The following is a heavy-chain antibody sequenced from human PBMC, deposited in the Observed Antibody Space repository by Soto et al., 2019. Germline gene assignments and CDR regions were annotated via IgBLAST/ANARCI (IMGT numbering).Heavy chain of an antibody. V-gene: IGHV4-59*01. CDR3: ARVAADIASWLDP. CDR1: GDSISTYN. J-gene: IGHJ5*02. Sequence: QGQQQESGPGLVKPSETLSLTCTVSGDSISTYNWGWIRQPPGKGLEWIGCIYYSGVTNYNPSLKSRVTISVDTPKNQLSLKLNSVTAADTAVYYCARVAADIASWLDPWGQGTLVTVSS. CDR2: IYYSGVT. D-gene: IGHD5-12*01.